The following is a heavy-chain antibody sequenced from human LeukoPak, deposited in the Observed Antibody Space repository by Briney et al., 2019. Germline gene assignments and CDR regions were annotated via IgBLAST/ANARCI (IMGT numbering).Heavy chain of an antibody. V-gene: IGHV4-4*07. CDR1: GGSISSYY. CDR3: ARTRIRYYYYYYGMDV. J-gene: IGHJ6*02. CDR2: IYTSGST. Sequence: SETLSLTCTVSGGSISSYYWSWIRQPAGKGLEWIGRIYTSGSTNYNPSLKSRVTMSVDTSKNQFSLKLSSVTAADTAVYYCARTRIRYYYYYYGMDVWGQGTTVTVSS.